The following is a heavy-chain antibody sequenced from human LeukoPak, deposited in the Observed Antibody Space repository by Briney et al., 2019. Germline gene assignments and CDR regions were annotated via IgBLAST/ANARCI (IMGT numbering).Heavy chain of an antibody. D-gene: IGHD3-22*01. CDR3: ARGGPGVTMIGEKEDAFDI. V-gene: IGHV4-34*09. CDR1: GGSFSGYY. J-gene: IGHJ3*02. CDR2: IYYSGST. Sequence: PSETLSLTCAVYGGSFSGYYWSWIRQPPGKGLEWIGYIYYSGSTYYNPSLKSRVTISVDTSKNQFSLKLSSVTAADTAVYYCARGGPGVTMIGEKEDAFDIWGQGTMVTVSS.